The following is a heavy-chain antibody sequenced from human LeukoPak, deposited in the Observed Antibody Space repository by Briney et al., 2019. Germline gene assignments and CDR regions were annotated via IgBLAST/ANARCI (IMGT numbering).Heavy chain of an antibody. J-gene: IGHJ5*02. CDR1: GGSFSGYY. D-gene: IGHD3-16*02. Sequence: SETLSLTCAVYGGSFSGYYWSWIRQPPGKGLEWIEEINHSGSTNYNPSLKSRVTISVDTSKNQFSLKLSSVTAADTAVYYCARAGYVWGSYRYPTNNWFDPWGQGTLVTVSS. CDR3: ARAGYVWGSYRYPTNNWFDP. V-gene: IGHV4-34*01. CDR2: INHSGST.